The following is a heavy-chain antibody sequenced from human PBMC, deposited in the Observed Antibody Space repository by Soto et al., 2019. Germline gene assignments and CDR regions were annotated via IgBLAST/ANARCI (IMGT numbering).Heavy chain of an antibody. Sequence: PSETLSLTCTVSGGSISSYYWSWIRQPPGKGLEWIGYIYYSGSTNYNPSIKSRVTISVDTSKNQFSLKLRSVTAADTAVYYCGRLGRTVAYDAFDIWGQGTMVTVSS. CDR2: IYYSGST. CDR3: GRLGRTVAYDAFDI. D-gene: IGHD6-19*01. J-gene: IGHJ3*02. CDR1: GGSISSYY. V-gene: IGHV4-59*01.